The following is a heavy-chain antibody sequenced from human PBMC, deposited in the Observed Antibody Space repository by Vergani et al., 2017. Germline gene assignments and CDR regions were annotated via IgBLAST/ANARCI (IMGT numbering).Heavy chain of an antibody. J-gene: IGHJ4*02. D-gene: IGHD6-13*01. Sequence: EVQLVESGGGLVKPGGSLRHSCAASGFTFSSYSMNWVRQAPGKGLEWVSSISSSSSYIYYADSVKGRFTISRDNAKNSLYLQMNSLRAEDTALYYCAKDIGVEQQLGFDYWGQGTLVTVSS. CDR1: GFTFSSYS. V-gene: IGHV3-21*04. CDR2: ISSSSSYI. CDR3: AKDIGVEQQLGFDY.